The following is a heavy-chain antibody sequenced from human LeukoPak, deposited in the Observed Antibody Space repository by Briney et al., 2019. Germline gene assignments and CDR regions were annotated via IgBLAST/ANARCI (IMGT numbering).Heavy chain of an antibody. Sequence: GGSLRLSCTASGFTFGDYTMSWVRQAPGKGLEWVGFIRSKDYGGTTEYAAAVKGRFTISRDNSKHIAYLQMNSLKTENTAVYYCTRGRQGLDYWGQGTLVTVSS. CDR3: TRGRQGLDY. CDR2: IRSKDYGGTT. D-gene: IGHD3-22*01. V-gene: IGHV3-49*04. CDR1: GFTFGDYT. J-gene: IGHJ4*02.